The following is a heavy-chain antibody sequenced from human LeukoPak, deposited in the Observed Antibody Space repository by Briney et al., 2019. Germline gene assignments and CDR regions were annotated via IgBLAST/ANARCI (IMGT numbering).Heavy chain of an antibody. CDR3: ARPSRIRGWYFDL. V-gene: IGHV4-34*01. J-gene: IGHJ2*01. CDR2: INHSGST. D-gene: IGHD2/OR15-2a*01. Sequence: SETLSHTCAVYGGSFSGYYWSWIRQPPGKGLEWIGEINHSGSTNYNPSLKSRVTISVDTSKNQFSLKLSSVTAADTAVYYCARPSRIRGWYFDLWGRGTLVTVSS. CDR1: GGSFSGYY.